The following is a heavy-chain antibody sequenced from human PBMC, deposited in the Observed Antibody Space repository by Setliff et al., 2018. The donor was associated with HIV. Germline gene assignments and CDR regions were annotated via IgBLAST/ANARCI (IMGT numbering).Heavy chain of an antibody. CDR1: GFSFGSYR. J-gene: IGHJ4*02. CDR3: ARDRIWQQSDH. CDR2: ITKDSSTI. D-gene: IGHD6-13*01. Sequence: GGSLRLSCAASGFSFGSYRMTWVRQAPGKGLEWVSYITKDSSTIYYADSVKGRFTISRDNAKKSLYLQMNSLRAEDTAVYYCARDRIWQQSDHWGQGALVTVSS. V-gene: IGHV3-48*01.